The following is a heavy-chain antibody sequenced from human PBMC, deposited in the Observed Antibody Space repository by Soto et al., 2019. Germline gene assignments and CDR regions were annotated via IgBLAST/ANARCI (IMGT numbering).Heavy chain of an antibody. CDR3: ARDFTQEAGYYYYGMDV. J-gene: IGHJ6*02. CDR2: IIPIFGTA. V-gene: IGHV1-69*06. CDR1: GGTFSSYA. Sequence: SVKVSCKASGGTFSSYAISWVRQAPGQGLEWMGGIIPIFGTANYAQKFQGRVTITADKSTSTAYMELSSLRSEDTAVYYCARDFTQEAGYYYYGMDVWGQGTTVTVSS.